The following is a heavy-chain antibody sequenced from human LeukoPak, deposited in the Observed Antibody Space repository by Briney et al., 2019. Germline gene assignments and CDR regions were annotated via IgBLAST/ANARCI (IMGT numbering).Heavy chain of an antibody. CDR3: AKSLAVDGNY. D-gene: IGHD6-19*01. V-gene: IGHV3-48*01. J-gene: IGHJ4*02. CDR2: ISSSGSTI. CDR1: GFTFSSYA. Sequence: GGSLRLSCAASGFTFSSYAMNWVRQAPGKGLEWVSYISSSGSTIYYADSVKGRFTISRDNSKNTLYLQMNSLRAEDTAVYYCAKSLAVDGNYWGQGTLVTVSS.